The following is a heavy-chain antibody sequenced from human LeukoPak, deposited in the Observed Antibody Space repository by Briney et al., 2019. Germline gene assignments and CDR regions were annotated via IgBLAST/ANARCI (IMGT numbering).Heavy chain of an antibody. CDR2: ISSSSRTI. CDR1: GFTFSTYD. J-gene: IGHJ6*02. Sequence: GGSLRLSCAASGFTFSTYDMNWVRQAPGKGLEWVSYISSSSRTISYADSAKGRFTISRDNAKNSLYLQMNSLRAEDTAVYYCARLRYYATDVWGQGTTVTASS. V-gene: IGHV3-48*01. CDR3: ARLRYYATDV.